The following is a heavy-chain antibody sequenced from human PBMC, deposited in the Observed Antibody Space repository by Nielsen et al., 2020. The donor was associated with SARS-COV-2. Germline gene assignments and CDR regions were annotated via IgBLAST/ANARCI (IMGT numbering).Heavy chain of an antibody. J-gene: IGHJ4*02. V-gene: IGHV3-23*01. Sequence: GESLKISCAASGFTFSSYAMSWVRQAPGKGLEWVSGVSGSGGSTYYADSVKGRFTISRDNSKKKLYLQMNSLRAEDTAVYYCAKDGWIQLWLRPSLALDYFDYWGQGTLVTVSS. CDR2: VSGSGGST. CDR1: GFTFSSYA. CDR3: AKDGWIQLWLRPSLALDYFDY. D-gene: IGHD5-18*01.